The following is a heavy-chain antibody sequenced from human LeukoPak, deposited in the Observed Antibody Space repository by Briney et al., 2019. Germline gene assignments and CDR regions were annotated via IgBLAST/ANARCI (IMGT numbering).Heavy chain of an antibody. D-gene: IGHD6-13*01. V-gene: IGHV4-34*01. CDR2: INHSGST. CDR3: ARKAKAAAGKGGFDP. Sequence: SETLSLTCAVYGGSFSGYYWSWIRQPPGKGLEWIGEINHSGSTNYNPSLKSRVTISVDTSKNQFSLKLSSVTAADTAVYYCARKAKAAAGKGGFDPWGQGTLVTVSS. J-gene: IGHJ5*02. CDR1: GGSFSGYY.